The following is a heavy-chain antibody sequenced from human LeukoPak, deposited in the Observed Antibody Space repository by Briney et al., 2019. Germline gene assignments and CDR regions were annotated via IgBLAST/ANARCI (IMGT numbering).Heavy chain of an antibody. CDR2: INHSGST. CDR3: ARHEWGITNAFDT. CDR1: GGSFSGYY. V-gene: IGHV4-34*01. J-gene: IGHJ3*02. D-gene: IGHD1-26*01. Sequence: SETLSLTCAVYGGSFSGYYWSWIRQPPGKGLEWIGEINHSGSTYYNPSLKSRVIISVDTSKNQFSLKLNSVTAADTAVYYCARHEWGITNAFDTWGQGTMVTVSS.